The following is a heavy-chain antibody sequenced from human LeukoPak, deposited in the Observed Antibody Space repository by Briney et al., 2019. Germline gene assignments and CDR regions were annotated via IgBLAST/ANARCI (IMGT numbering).Heavy chain of an antibody. V-gene: IGHV3-21*01. CDR2: ISSDSSYI. D-gene: IGHD3-10*02. CDR3: ARDPNVLGITPYYLDF. Sequence: GGSLRLSRAASGFTFSDYTMTWVRQAPGKGLEWVASISSDSSYIDYADSVKGRFTISRDNAKNSLFLKTDTLRGDDTGIYYCARDPNVLGITPYYLDFWGQGTLVTVSS. CDR1: GFTFSDYT. J-gene: IGHJ4*02.